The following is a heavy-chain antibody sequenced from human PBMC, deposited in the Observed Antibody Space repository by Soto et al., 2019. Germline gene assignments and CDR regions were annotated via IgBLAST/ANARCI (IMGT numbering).Heavy chain of an antibody. CDR2: INHSGST. Sequence: SETLSLTCAVYGGSFSGYYWSWIRQPPGKGLEWIGEINHSGSTNYNPSLKSRVTISVDTSKNRFSLKLTSVTAADTAVYYCARGSSGGRGLDYWGQGTLVTVSS. J-gene: IGHJ4*02. D-gene: IGHD6-19*01. CDR3: ARGSSGGRGLDY. V-gene: IGHV4-34*01. CDR1: GGSFSGYY.